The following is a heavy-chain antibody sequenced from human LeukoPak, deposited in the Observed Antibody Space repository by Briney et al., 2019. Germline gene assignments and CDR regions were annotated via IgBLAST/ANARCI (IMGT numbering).Heavy chain of an antibody. V-gene: IGHV1-18*01. CDR1: GHTFTSYG. Sequence: ASVKVSCKASGHTFTSYGITWVRQAPGQGLEWMGWISAYNGNTNYAQKLQGRVTLTTDTSTSTAYMELRSLRSDDTAVYYCARPGKYGDYEWFDPWGQGTLVTVSS. CDR2: ISAYNGNT. D-gene: IGHD4-17*01. J-gene: IGHJ5*02. CDR3: ARPGKYGDYEWFDP.